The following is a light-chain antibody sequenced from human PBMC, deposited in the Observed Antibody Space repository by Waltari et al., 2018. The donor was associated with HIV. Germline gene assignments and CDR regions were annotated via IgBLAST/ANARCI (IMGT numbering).Light chain of an antibody. Sequence: QSVLTQPSSASGTLGQRVTMSFSGSTPNIRSNYVSWYQQLPGTAPKLLIYRDNQRPSGVPDRFSGSKSGTSASLAISGLRSEDEADYYCAAWDDSLSGSTWVFGGGTTVTVL. V-gene: IGLV1-47*01. CDR3: AAWDDSLSGSTWV. J-gene: IGLJ2*01. CDR1: TPNIRSNY. CDR2: RDN.